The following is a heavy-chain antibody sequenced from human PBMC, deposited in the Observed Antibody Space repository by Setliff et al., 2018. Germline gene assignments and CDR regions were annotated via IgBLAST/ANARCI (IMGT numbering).Heavy chain of an antibody. CDR2: IRSKANSYAT. Sequence: GGSLRLSCAASGFTFSGSAMHWVRQASGKGLGWVGGIRSKANSYATAYAASVKGRFTISRDDSKNTAYLQMNRLKTEDTAVYYCTRDPNAYGDYVIYRWGQGTLVTVSS. CDR1: GFTFSGSA. D-gene: IGHD4-17*01. CDR3: TRDPNAYGDYVIYR. V-gene: IGHV3-73*01. J-gene: IGHJ4*02.